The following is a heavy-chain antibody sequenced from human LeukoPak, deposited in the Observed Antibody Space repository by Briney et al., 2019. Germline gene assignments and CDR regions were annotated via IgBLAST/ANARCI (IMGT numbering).Heavy chain of an antibody. CDR1: GFTFSSYA. CDR2: ISYDGSNK. Sequence: PGGSLRLSCAASGFTFSSYAMHWVRQAPGKGLEWVAVISYDGSNKYYADSVKGRFTISRDKSKNTLFLQMDSLRAEDTAVYYCAKRGIASAGPFDYWGQGTLVTVSS. CDR3: AKRGIASAGPFDY. V-gene: IGHV3-30-3*01. D-gene: IGHD6-13*01. J-gene: IGHJ4*02.